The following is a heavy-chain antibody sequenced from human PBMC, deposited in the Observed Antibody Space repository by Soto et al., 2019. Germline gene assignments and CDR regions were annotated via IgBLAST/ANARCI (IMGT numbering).Heavy chain of an antibody. CDR1: GFTCNSSA. V-gene: IGHV3-7*01. CDR2: IKQDGSHK. D-gene: IGHD3-22*01. J-gene: IGHJ4*02. Sequence: VQLVESGGGVVQPGRSLRLSCAASGFTCNSSALHWVRQAPGKGLEWVANIKQDGSHKFYVDSVKGRFTMSRDNAKNSLYLQMSSLRAEDTAVYYCARGSSVYESSGYAFDYWGQGSLVTVSS. CDR3: ARGSSVYESSGYAFDY.